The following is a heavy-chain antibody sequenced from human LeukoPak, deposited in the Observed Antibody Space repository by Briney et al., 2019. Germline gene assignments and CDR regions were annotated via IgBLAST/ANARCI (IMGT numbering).Heavy chain of an antibody. Sequence: PGGSLRLSCAASGFTFSSYNMNWVRQAPGKGLEWVANIKQDGSEKYYVDSVKGRFTISRDNAKNTLYLQMNSLRAEDTAVYYCARDRRLWNMDVWGTGTTVTISS. CDR3: ARDRRLWNMDV. CDR1: GFTFSSYN. CDR2: IKQDGSEK. J-gene: IGHJ6*03. D-gene: IGHD4/OR15-4a*01. V-gene: IGHV3-7*01.